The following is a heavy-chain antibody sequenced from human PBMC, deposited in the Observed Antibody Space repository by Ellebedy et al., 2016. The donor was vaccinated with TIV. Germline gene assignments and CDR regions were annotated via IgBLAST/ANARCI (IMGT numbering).Heavy chain of an antibody. V-gene: IGHV4-39*01. CDR3: ARSKYGGYFLQAFDI. Sequence: MPSETLSLTCTVSGGSISSSSYYWGWIRQPPGKGLEWIGSIYYSGSTYYNPSLKSRVSISVDTSKHQFSLKLSSVTAADTAVYYCARSKYGGYFLQAFDIWGQGTMVTVSS. D-gene: IGHD5-12*01. CDR2: IYYSGST. CDR1: GGSISSSSYY. J-gene: IGHJ3*02.